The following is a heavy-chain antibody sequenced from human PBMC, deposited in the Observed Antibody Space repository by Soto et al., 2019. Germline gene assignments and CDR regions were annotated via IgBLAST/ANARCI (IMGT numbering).Heavy chain of an antibody. CDR1: GFSLSTSGVG. CDR2: IYWDDDK. D-gene: IGHD2-21*02. J-gene: IGHJ4*02. V-gene: IGHV2-5*02. Sequence: QITLKESGPTLVKPTQTLTLTCTFSGFSLSTSGVGVGWIRQPQGKALEWLALIYWDDDKRYSPSLKSRLTITKDTSKNQVVLTMTIRDPVDTATYYCAHRQTYCGGNCYSGFDYWGQGTLVTVSS. CDR3: AHRQTYCGGNCYSGFDY.